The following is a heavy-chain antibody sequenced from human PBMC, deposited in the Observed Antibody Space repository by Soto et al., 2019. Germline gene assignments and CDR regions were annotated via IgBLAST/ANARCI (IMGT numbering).Heavy chain of an antibody. CDR3: AKDEVTPDRENYFDY. V-gene: IGHV3-23*01. J-gene: IGHJ4*02. CDR1: GFTFSSYA. Sequence: RLSCAASGFTFSSYAMSWVRQAPGKGLEWVSAISGSGGSTYYADSVKGRFTISRDNSKNTLYLQMNSLRAEDTAVYYCAKDEVTPDRENYFDYWGQGTLVTVSS. CDR2: ISGSGGST.